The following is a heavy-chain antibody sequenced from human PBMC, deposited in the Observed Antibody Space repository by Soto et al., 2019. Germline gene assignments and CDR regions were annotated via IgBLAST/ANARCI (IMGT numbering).Heavy chain of an antibody. CDR2: INHSGST. J-gene: IGHJ4*02. CDR1: GGSFSGYY. CDR3: ARRGSYRPGGDFDY. Sequence: AETLSLTCAVYGGSFSGYYWSWIRKSPGKGLEWIGEINHSGSTNYNPSLKSRVTISVDTSKNQFSLKLSSVTAADTAVYYCARRGSYRPGGDFDYWGQGTLVTVSS. D-gene: IGHD3-16*02. V-gene: IGHV4-34*01.